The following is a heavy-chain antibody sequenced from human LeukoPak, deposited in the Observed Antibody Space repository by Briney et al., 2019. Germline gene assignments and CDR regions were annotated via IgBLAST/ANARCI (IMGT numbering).Heavy chain of an antibody. CDR3: ARHGGSGLDWFDP. D-gene: IGHD3-10*01. CDR2: VYSSGNT. CDR1: GDSITSGRSY. J-gene: IGHJ5*02. V-gene: IGHV4-61*02. Sequence: PSETLSLTCTVSGDSITSGRSYWSWIRRPAGKELEWIGRVYSSGNTDYNPYIVSLKSRVTMSVDTSNNQFSLKLSSVTAADTAVYYCARHGGSGLDWFDPWGQGTLVTVSS.